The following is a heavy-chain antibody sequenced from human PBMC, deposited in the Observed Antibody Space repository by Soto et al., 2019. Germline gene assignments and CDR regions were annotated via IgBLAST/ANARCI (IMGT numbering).Heavy chain of an antibody. CDR1: GGSFSDYY. CDR2: INHSGST. V-gene: IGHV4-34*01. J-gene: IGHJ4*02. CDR3: ARGDYGGNSDAY. D-gene: IGHD4-17*01. Sequence: QVLLQQWGAGLLKPSETLSLTCAVYGGSFSDYYWSWIRQSPGKGLEWIGEINHSGSTNYNPSLKSRVIISVDTSKNQFSLKLSSVTAADTAVYYCARGDYGGNSDAYWGRGTLVTVSS.